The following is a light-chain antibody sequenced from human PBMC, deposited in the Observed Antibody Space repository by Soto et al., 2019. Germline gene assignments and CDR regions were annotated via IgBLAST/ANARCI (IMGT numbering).Light chain of an antibody. J-gene: IGKJ5*01. V-gene: IGKV3-20*01. Sequence: EIALTQSPCTLSLSPGERATLSCRASQSVTKNNLNWYQHKPRHAPRLLIYDASISATGIPARISGSGSETDFTLTISRLEPADFALYYCQQYGSSAPITFGQGTRLEIK. CDR2: DAS. CDR1: QSVTKNN. CDR3: QQYGSSAPIT.